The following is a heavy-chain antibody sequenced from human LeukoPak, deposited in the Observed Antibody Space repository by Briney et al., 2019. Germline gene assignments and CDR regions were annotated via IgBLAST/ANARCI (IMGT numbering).Heavy chain of an antibody. V-gene: IGHV3-23*01. CDR1: GFTFSGFA. Sequence: GGSLRLSCAASGFTFSGFAMSWIRQAPGKGLEWVSSISRSGESTFYADSVRGRFTISRDNSKNTLYLQMNSLRAEDTAVYYCARDGIAVAGNPRRVVGFFDYWGQGTLVTVSS. CDR2: ISRSGEST. D-gene: IGHD6-19*01. CDR3: ARDGIAVAGNPRRVVGFFDY. J-gene: IGHJ4*02.